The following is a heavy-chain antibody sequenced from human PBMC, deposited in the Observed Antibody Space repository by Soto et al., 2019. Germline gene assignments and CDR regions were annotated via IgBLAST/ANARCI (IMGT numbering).Heavy chain of an antibody. Sequence: EAQLLQSGGGLVPPGGSLRLSCVASGFAFGNYPMAWVRQTPGKGLQWISTITGSGGMTDYEDSVRGRFTVSIDHSEDTGHLQMTSLRADDTAVYYCAKDRTMARGIRAFDIWGQGTTVTISS. CDR1: GFAFGNYP. J-gene: IGHJ3*02. CDR2: ITGSGGMT. V-gene: IGHV3-23*01. D-gene: IGHD3-10*01. CDR3: AKDRTMARGIRAFDI.